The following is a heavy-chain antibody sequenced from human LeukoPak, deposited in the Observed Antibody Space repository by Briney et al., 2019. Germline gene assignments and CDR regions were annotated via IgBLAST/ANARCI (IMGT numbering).Heavy chain of an antibody. D-gene: IGHD1-26*01. CDR1: GGSISSGSYY. CDR3: ARGDVGATAVPFDP. Sequence: PSQTLSLTCTVSGGSISSGSYYWSWIRQPAGKGLEWVGEINHSGSTNYNPSLKSRVTISVDTSKTQFSLKLTSVTAADTAVYYCARGDVGATAVPFDPWGQGTLVTVSS. CDR2: INHSGST. J-gene: IGHJ5*02. V-gene: IGHV4-61*09.